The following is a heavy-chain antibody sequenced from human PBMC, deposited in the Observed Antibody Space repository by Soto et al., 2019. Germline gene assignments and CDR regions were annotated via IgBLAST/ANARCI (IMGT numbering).Heavy chain of an antibody. D-gene: IGHD6-13*01. CDR2: IYYSGST. CDR3: ARQIREIAAAGNWFDP. V-gene: IGHV4-39*01. J-gene: IGHJ5*02. CDR1: GGSISSSSYY. Sequence: SETLSLTCTVSGGSISSSSYYWGWIRQPPGKGLEWIGSIYYSGSTYYNPSLKSRVTISVDTSKKQFSLKLSSVTAADTAVYYCARQIREIAAAGNWFDPWGQGTLVTVSS.